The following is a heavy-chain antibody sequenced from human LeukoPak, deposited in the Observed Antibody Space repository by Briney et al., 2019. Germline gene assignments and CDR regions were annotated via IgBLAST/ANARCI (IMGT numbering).Heavy chain of an antibody. V-gene: IGHV3-30-3*01. D-gene: IGHD6-19*01. CDR1: GFTFSSYA. CDR3: ARELIAVAGSSGPPIYYYGMDV. CDR2: ISYDGSNK. Sequence: GRSLRLSCAASGFTFSSYAMHWVRQAPGKGLEWVAVISYDGSNKYYADSVKGRFTISRDNSKNTLYLQMNSLRAEDTAVYYCARELIAVAGSSGPPIYYYGMDVWGQGTTVTVSS. J-gene: IGHJ6*02.